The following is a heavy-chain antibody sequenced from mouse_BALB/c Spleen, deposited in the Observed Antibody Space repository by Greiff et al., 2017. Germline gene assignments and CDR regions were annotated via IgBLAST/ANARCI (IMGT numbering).Heavy chain of an antibody. Sequence: EVKLMESGAELVKPGASVKLSCTASGFNIKDTYMHWVKQRPEQGLEWIGRIDPANGNTKYDPKFQGKATITADTSSNTAYLQLSSLTSEDTAVYYCAREGLHWYFDVWGAGTTVTVSS. CDR3: AREGLHWYFDV. J-gene: IGHJ1*01. V-gene: IGHV14-3*02. CDR1: GFNIKDTY. CDR2: IDPANGNT. D-gene: IGHD2-4*01.